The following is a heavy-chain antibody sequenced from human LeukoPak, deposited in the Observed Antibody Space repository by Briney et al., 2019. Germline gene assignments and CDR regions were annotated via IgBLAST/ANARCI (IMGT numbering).Heavy chain of an antibody. D-gene: IGHD6-13*01. V-gene: IGHV4-34*01. CDR3: ARRIAAAGREYYFDY. Sequence: SETLSLTCAVYGGSFSGYYWSWIRQPPGKGLEWIGSIYYSGSTYYNPSLKSRVTISVDTSKNQFSLKLSSVTAADTAVYYCARRIAAAGREYYFDYWGQGTLVTVSS. CDR1: GGSFSGYY. CDR2: IYYSGST. J-gene: IGHJ4*02.